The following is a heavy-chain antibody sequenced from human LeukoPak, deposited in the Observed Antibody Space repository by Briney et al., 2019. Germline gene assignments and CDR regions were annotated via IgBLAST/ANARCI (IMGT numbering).Heavy chain of an antibody. CDR2: IKQDGSEK. Sequence: GGSLRLSCAASGFTFSSYWMSWVRQAPGKGLEWVANIKQDGSEKYYVDSVKGRFTISRDNAKNSLYLQMNSLRAEDTAVYYCARDLRQGYCGGGCYFDYWGQGTLVTVSS. D-gene: IGHD2-21*02. CDR1: GFTFSSYW. J-gene: IGHJ4*02. V-gene: IGHV3-7*01. CDR3: ARDLRQGYCGGGCYFDY.